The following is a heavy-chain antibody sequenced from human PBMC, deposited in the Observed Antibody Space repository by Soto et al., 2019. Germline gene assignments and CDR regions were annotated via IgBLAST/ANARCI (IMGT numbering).Heavy chain of an antibody. CDR3: PLREVGAHEAFDI. CDR2: VYWDADK. Sequence: QITLKESGPTLVKPTQTLTLTSTFSGFSLSTSGLGVGWIRQPPGKAMVWRALVYWDADKRYSPSLKRRLTITNDPSNNQLVLTMTNMDPVDTATYYCPLREVGAHEAFDIWGQGTMVTVSS. J-gene: IGHJ3*02. D-gene: IGHD2-15*01. V-gene: IGHV2-5*02. CDR1: GFSLSTSGLG.